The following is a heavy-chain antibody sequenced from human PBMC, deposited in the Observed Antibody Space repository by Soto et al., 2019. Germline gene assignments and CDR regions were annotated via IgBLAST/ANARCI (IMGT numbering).Heavy chain of an antibody. V-gene: IGHV3-7*01. CDR1: GFTFSSYS. CDR2: INQNGTEK. CDR3: ARDPDIT. Sequence: GGSLRLSCAASGFTFSSYSMNWVRQAPGKGPEWVANINQNGTEKFYVDAVKGRFTISRDNAKNSLYLQMNSLRDEDTAVYYCARDPDITWGQGILVTVSS. J-gene: IGHJ5*02. D-gene: IGHD3-9*01.